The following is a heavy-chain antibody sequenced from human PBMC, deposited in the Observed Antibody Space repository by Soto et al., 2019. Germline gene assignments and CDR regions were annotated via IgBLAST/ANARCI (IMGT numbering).Heavy chain of an antibody. CDR1: GFTFSSYW. Sequence: GGSLRLSCAASGFTFSSYWMSWVRQAPGKGLEWVANIKQDGSEKYYVGSVKGRFTISRDNAKNPLYLQMNSLRAEDTAVYYCAREGFHSSSWYLRPYYGMDVWGQGTTVTVLL. J-gene: IGHJ6*02. CDR2: IKQDGSEK. D-gene: IGHD6-13*01. V-gene: IGHV3-7*05. CDR3: AREGFHSSSWYLRPYYGMDV.